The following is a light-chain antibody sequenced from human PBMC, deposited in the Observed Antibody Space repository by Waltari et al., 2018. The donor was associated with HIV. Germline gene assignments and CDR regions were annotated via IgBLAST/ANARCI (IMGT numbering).Light chain of an antibody. CDR3: ISYISSSTPV. V-gene: IGLV2-14*01. Sequence: QSALTQPASVSGSPGQSITISCPGADFDISGYNFVSWFQHHPGKAPKVIIYEVSNRPSGVSYRFSGSKSGNTASLTISGLQPEDEAEYFCISYISSSTPVFGGGTKLTVL. CDR1: DFDISGYNF. J-gene: IGLJ3*02. CDR2: EVS.